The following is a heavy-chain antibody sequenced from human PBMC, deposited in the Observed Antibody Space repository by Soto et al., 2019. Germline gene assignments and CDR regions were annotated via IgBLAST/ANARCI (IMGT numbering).Heavy chain of an antibody. J-gene: IGHJ5*02. V-gene: IGHV3-23*01. CDR2: ISGSGGST. D-gene: IGHD2-2*01. CDR1: GFTFSSYA. CDR3: AKMGLITVVVPAAMYNWFDP. Sequence: TGGSLRLSCAASGFTFSSYAMSWVRQAPGKGLEWVSAISGSGGSTYYADSVKGRFTISRDNSKNTLYLQMNSLRAEDTAVYYCAKMGLITVVVPAAMYNWFDPWGQGTLVTVSS.